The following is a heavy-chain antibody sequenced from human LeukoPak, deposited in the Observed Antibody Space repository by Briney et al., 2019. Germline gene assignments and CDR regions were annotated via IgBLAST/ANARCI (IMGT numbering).Heavy chain of an antibody. Sequence: GGSLRLSCAASGFTFSSYAMHWVRQAPGKGLEWVAVISYDGSNKYYADSVKGRFTISRDNSKNTLYLQMNSLRAEDTAVYYCARDNGYSYGFSAFDIWGQGTTVTVSS. D-gene: IGHD5-18*01. V-gene: IGHV3-30*04. CDR1: GFTFSSYA. J-gene: IGHJ3*02. CDR2: ISYDGSNK. CDR3: ARDNGYSYGFSAFDI.